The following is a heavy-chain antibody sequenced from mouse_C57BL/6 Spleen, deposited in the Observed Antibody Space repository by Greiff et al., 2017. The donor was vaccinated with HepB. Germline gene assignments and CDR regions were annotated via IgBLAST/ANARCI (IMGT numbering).Heavy chain of an antibody. V-gene: IGHV3-6*01. CDR3: ASDYGSSYAAY. J-gene: IGHJ3*01. Sequence: EVQLVESGPGLVKPSQSLSLTCSVTGYSITSGYYWNWIRQFPGNKLEWMGYISYDGSNNYNPSLKNRISITRDTSKNQFFLKLNSVTTEDTATYYCASDYGSSYAAYWGQGTLVTVSA. CDR2: ISYDGSN. D-gene: IGHD1-1*01. CDR1: GYSITSGYY.